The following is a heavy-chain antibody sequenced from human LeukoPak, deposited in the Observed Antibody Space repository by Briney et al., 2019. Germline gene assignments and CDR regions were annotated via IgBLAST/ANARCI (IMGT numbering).Heavy chain of an antibody. Sequence: AGSLRLSCAASGFTFDDYAMHRLRHAPGKGLMWVSLITWDSERYYADFVKGRFIISRDNSKNSLSLQMNSLRSEDTAFDYCTKDIQSHGAASRYFHYWGQGALVTVSS. CDR2: ITWDSER. D-gene: IGHD3-3*01. CDR1: GFTFDDYA. J-gene: IGHJ4*02. V-gene: IGHV3-43*01. CDR3: TKDIQSHGAASRYFHY.